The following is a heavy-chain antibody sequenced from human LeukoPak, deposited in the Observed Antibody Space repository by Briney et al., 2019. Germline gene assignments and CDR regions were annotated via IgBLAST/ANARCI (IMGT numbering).Heavy chain of an antibody. Sequence: ASVRVSCKASRYTFTGYYMHWVRQAPGQGLEWMGWIDPNSGGTNYAQKFQGRVTMTRDTSISTAYMELSSLRSDDTAVYYCARDSVSRQWLLTTHYYYYMDVWGKGTTVTISS. CDR2: IDPNSGGT. V-gene: IGHV1-2*02. D-gene: IGHD6-19*01. CDR3: ARDSVSRQWLLTTHYYYYMDV. CDR1: RYTFTGYY. J-gene: IGHJ6*03.